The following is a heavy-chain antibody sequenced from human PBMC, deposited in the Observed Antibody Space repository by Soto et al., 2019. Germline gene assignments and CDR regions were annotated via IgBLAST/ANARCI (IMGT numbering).Heavy chain of an antibody. J-gene: IGHJ6*02. V-gene: IGHV3-33*01. D-gene: IGHD6-6*01. Sequence: ESGGGVVQPGRSLRLSCAASGFTFSSYGMHWVRQAPGKGLEWVAVIWYDGSNKYYADSVKGRFTISRDNSKNTLYLQMNSLRAEDTAVYYCARDQGIAARYYYYGMDVWGQGTTVTVSS. CDR2: IWYDGSNK. CDR3: ARDQGIAARYYYYGMDV. CDR1: GFTFSSYG.